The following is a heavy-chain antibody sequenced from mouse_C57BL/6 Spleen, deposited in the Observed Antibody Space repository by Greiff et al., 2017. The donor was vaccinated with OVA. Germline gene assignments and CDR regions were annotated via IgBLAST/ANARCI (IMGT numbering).Heavy chain of an antibody. Sequence: QVQLQQPGAELVKPGTSVKLSCKASGYTFTSYWMHWVKQRPGQGLEWIGVIDPSDSYTNYNQKFKGKATLTVDTSSSTAYMQRSSLTSEDSAVYYCARWDDGYSRWFAYWGQGTLVTVSA. CDR2: IDPSDSYT. CDR1: GYTFTSYW. CDR3: ARWDDGYSRWFAY. D-gene: IGHD2-3*01. J-gene: IGHJ3*01. V-gene: IGHV1-59*01.